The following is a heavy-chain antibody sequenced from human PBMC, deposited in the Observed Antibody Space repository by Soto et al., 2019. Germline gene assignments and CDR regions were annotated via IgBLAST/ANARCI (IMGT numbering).Heavy chain of an antibody. CDR2: ISSGSNYI. V-gene: IGHV3-21*03. Sequence: GVLRLSCAASGFTFSSYTMNWVRQAPGKGLEWVSSISSGSNYIYYSPSLKSRLTITKDTSKNQVVLTMTNMDPVDTATYYCAHSYGDINWFDPWGQGTLVTVSS. CDR3: AHSYGDINWFDP. D-gene: IGHD4-17*01. CDR1: GFTFSSYT. J-gene: IGHJ5*02.